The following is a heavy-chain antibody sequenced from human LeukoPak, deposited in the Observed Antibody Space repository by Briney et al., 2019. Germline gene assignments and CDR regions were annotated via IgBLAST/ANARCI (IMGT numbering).Heavy chain of an antibody. Sequence: ASVKVSCKASGGTFSSYAISWVRQAPGQGLEWMGGIIPIFGTANYAQKFQGRVTITADESTSTAYMELSSLRSEDTAVYYCARVDSYGYGTSDYWGQGTLVTVSS. CDR2: IIPIFGTA. D-gene: IGHD5-18*01. CDR1: GGTFSSYA. CDR3: ARVDSYGYGTSDY. J-gene: IGHJ4*02. V-gene: IGHV1-69*13.